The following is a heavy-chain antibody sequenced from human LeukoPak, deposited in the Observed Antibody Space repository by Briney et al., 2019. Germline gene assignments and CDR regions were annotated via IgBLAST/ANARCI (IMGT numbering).Heavy chain of an antibody. V-gene: IGHV4-38-2*02. CDR3: ARAMVGWFDP. CDR1: GYSISSGYF. CDR2: IYRNGST. Sequence: HSETLSLTCTVSGYSISSGYFWGWIRQPPGKGLEWFGSIYRNGSTYYNPSLKSRVTISVDTSENHFSLKLSSVTAADTAVYYCARAMVGWFDPWGQGTLVTVSS. J-gene: IGHJ5*02. D-gene: IGHD3-10*01.